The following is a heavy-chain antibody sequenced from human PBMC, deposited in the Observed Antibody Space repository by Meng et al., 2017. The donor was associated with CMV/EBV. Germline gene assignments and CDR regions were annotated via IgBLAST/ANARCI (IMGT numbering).Heavy chain of an antibody. CDR3: ARGSRWFDP. J-gene: IGHJ5*02. CDR2: IYHSGST. V-gene: IGHV4-38-2*02. Sequence: SETLSLTCTISGYSISSGYYWGWIRQPPGKGLEWIGSIYHSGSTYYNPSLKSRVTISVDTSKNQFSLKLSSVTAADTAVYYCARGSRWFDPWGQGTLVTVSS. CDR1: GYSISSGYY.